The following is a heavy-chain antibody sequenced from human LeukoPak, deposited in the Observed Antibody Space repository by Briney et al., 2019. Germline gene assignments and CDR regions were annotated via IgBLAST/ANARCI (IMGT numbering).Heavy chain of an antibody. V-gene: IGHV3-66*01. D-gene: IGHD3-9*01. CDR2: IYSGGST. CDR1: GFTVSSNY. CDR3: ARASVRYFDPDAFGI. J-gene: IGHJ3*02. Sequence: GGSLRLSCAASGFTVSSNYMSWVRQAPGKGLEWVSVIYSGGSTYYADSVKGRFTISRDNSKNTLYLQMNSLRAEDTAVYYCARASVRYFDPDAFGIWGQGTMVTVSS.